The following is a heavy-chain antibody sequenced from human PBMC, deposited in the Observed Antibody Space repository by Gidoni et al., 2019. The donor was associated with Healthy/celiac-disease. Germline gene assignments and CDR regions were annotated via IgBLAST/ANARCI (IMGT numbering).Heavy chain of an antibody. J-gene: IGHJ3*02. CDR2: ISGSGGST. Sequence: EVQLLESGGGLVQPGGSLRLACAASGFTFSGYAMSWFRPAPGQGLEWVSAISGSGGSTYYADSVKGRFTISRDNSKNTLYLQMNSLRAEDTAVYYCAKDPPPFDIWGQGTMVTVSS. CDR3: AKDPPPFDI. CDR1: GFTFSGYA. V-gene: IGHV3-23*01.